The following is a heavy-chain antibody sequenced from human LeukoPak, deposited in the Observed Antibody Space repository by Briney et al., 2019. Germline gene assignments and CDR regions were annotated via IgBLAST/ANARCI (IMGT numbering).Heavy chain of an antibody. Sequence: SETLSLTCTVSGGSISSYYWSWIRQPPGKGLEWIGYIYYSGSTNYNPSLKSRVTISVDTSKNQFSLKLSSVTAADTAVYYCARAVIAVAPFDYWGQGTLVTVSS. CDR1: GGSISSYY. V-gene: IGHV4-59*08. CDR2: IYYSGST. J-gene: IGHJ4*02. D-gene: IGHD6-19*01. CDR3: ARAVIAVAPFDY.